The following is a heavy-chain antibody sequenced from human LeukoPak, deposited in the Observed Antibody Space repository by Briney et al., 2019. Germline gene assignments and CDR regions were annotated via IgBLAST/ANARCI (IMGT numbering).Heavy chain of an antibody. CDR1: GGSISSGSYY. CDR2: IYTSGST. CDR3: ARDRGSYGLDY. J-gene: IGHJ4*02. Sequence: SETLSLTCTVSGGSISSGSYYWSWIRQPAGKGLEWTGRIYTSGSTNYNPSLKSRVTISVDTSKNQFSLKLSSVTAADTAVYYCARDRGSYGLDYWGQGTLVTVSS. D-gene: IGHD1-26*01. V-gene: IGHV4-61*02.